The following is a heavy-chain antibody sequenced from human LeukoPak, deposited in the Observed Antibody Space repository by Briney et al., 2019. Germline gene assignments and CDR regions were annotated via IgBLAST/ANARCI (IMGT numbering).Heavy chain of an antibody. Sequence: ASVKVSCKASGYTFTSYGISWVRQAPGQGLEWMGWISAYNGNTNYAQKLQDRVTMTTDTSTSTAYMELRSLRSDDTAVYYCARDRGTYYYGSNWFDPWGQGTLVTVSS. D-gene: IGHD3-10*01. CDR2: ISAYNGNT. CDR1: GYTFTSYG. V-gene: IGHV1-18*01. J-gene: IGHJ5*02. CDR3: ARDRGTYYYGSNWFDP.